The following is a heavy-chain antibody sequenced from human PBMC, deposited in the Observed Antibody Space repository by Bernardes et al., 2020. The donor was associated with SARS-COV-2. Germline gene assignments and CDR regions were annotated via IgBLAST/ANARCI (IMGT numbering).Heavy chain of an antibody. CDR1: GGSFSGYY. CDR3: ARGQGWAVAGKLSWFDP. V-gene: IGHV4-34*01. CDR2: INHSGST. J-gene: IGHJ5*02. D-gene: IGHD6-19*01. Sequence: SETLSLTCAVYGGSFSGYYWSWIRQPPGKGLEWIGEINHSGSTNYNPALKSRVTISVDTSKNQFSLKLSTVTAADTAVYYCARGQGWAVAGKLSWFDPWGQGTLVTVSS.